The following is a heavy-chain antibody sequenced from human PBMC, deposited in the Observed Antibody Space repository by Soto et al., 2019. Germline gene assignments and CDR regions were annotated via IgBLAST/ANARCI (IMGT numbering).Heavy chain of an antibody. CDR2: INHSGST. CDR1: GGSFSGYY. V-gene: IGHV4-34*01. CDR3: ARGLLSTIPVDY. D-gene: IGHD3-9*01. J-gene: IGHJ4*02. Sequence: SETLSLTCAVYGGSFSGYYWSWIRQPPGKGLEWIGEINHSGSTNYNPSLKSRDTISVDTSKNQFSLKLSSVTAADTAVYYCARGLLSTIPVDYWGQGTLVTVSS.